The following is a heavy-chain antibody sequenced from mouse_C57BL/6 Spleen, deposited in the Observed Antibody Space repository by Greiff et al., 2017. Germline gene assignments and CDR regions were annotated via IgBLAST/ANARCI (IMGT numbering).Heavy chain of an antibody. CDR1: GFTFSSYA. V-gene: IGHV5-4*01. D-gene: IGHD1-1*01. J-gene: IGHJ2*01. CDR2: ISDGGSYT. Sequence: EVQGVESGGGLVKPGGSLKLSCAASGFTFSSYAMSWVRQTPEKRLEWVATISDGGSYTYYPDNVKGRFTISRDNAKNNLYLQMSHLKSEDTAMYYCARDLITTVGGFDYWGQGTTLTVSS. CDR3: ARDLITTVGGFDY.